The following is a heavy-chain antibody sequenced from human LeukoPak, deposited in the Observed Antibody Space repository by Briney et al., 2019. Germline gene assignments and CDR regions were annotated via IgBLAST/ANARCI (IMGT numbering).Heavy chain of an antibody. Sequence: PSETLSLTCTVSGGSISSSGYYWGWIRQPPGKGLEWIASIYYSGSTNYNPSLKSRVTISVDTSKSQFSLKLSSVTAADTAVYYCARASNAVVAAHYFDYWGQGTLVTVSS. CDR1: GGSISSSGYY. V-gene: IGHV4-39*07. CDR3: ARASNAVVAAHYFDY. CDR2: IYYSGST. J-gene: IGHJ4*02. D-gene: IGHD2-15*01.